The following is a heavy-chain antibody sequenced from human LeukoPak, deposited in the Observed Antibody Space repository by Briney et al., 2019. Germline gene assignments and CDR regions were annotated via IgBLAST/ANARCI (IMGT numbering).Heavy chain of an antibody. Sequence: GGSLRLSCAASGFSFSTYAMSWVRQAPGKGLEWLSALSSRGRDTYYADSVKGRFTISRDESKNTLYLQMNSLRAEDTAVYYCAKHSMITFGGVIVEDAFDIWGQGTMVTVSS. V-gene: IGHV3-23*01. CDR1: GFSFSTYA. D-gene: IGHD3-16*02. CDR2: LSSRGRDT. CDR3: AKHSMITFGGVIVEDAFDI. J-gene: IGHJ3*02.